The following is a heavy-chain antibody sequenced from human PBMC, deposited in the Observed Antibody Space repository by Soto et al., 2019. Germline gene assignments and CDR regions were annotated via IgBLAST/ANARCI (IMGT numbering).Heavy chain of an antibody. CDR3: ARRGYGPGFPYYYGMDV. J-gene: IGHJ6*02. CDR2: IYYSGST. CDR1: GGSMSSYY. D-gene: IGHD3-10*01. Sequence: SETLCLTCTVSGGSMSSYYWSWIRQPPGKGLEWIGYIYYSGSTNYNPSLKSRVTMSVDTPKNQFSLKLSSVTAADTAVYYCARRGYGPGFPYYYGMDVWGQGTTVTVSS. V-gene: IGHV4-59*01.